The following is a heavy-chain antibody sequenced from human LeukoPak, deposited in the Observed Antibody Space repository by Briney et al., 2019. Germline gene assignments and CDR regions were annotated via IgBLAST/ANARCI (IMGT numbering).Heavy chain of an antibody. Sequence: SETLSLTCAVYGGSFSGYYWSWIRQPPGKGLEWIGEINHSGSTNYNPSLKSRVTISVDTSKNQFSLKVSSVTAADTAVYYCARHGTTGTNLNWFDPWGQGTLVTVSS. CDR3: ARHGTTGTNLNWFDP. CDR2: INHSGST. CDR1: GGSFSGYY. J-gene: IGHJ5*02. V-gene: IGHV4-34*01. D-gene: IGHD1-1*01.